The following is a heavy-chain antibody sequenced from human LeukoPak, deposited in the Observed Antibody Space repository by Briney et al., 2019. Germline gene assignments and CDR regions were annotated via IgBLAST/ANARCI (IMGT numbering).Heavy chain of an antibody. V-gene: IGHV3-66*01. CDR2: MYSGGST. Sequence: PGGSLRLSCAASGFTFSSNAMTWVRQAPGKGPEWLSDMYSGGSTYYADSVKGRFTFSRDNSRNTLYLQMNSLRAEDTAVYYCARSNCDSCYMGVWYYFDYWGQGATVTVSS. CDR1: GFTFSSNA. J-gene: IGHJ4*02. CDR3: ARSNCDSCYMGVWYYFDY. D-gene: IGHD3-10*01.